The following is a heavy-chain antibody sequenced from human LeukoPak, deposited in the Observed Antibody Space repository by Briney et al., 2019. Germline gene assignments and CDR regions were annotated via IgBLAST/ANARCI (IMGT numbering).Heavy chain of an antibody. V-gene: IGHV1-46*01. D-gene: IGHD2-2*02. CDR2: INPSGGST. CDR1: GYTFTSYY. Sequence: ASVKVSCKASGYTFTSYYMHWVRQAPGQGLEWMGIINPSGGSTSYAQKFQGRVTMTRDTSTSTVYMELSSLRSEDTAVYYCARECSTSCYTRPVSFDYWGQGTLVTVSP. CDR3: ARECSTSCYTRPVSFDY. J-gene: IGHJ4*02.